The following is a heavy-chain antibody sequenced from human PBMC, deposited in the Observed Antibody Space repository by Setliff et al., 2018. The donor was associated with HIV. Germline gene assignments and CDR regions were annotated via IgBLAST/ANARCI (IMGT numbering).Heavy chain of an antibody. V-gene: IGHV3-23*01. D-gene: IGHD3-22*01. J-gene: IGHJ6*02. CDR2: ISAGGGST. CDR3: ARVGSSGGYGMDV. CDR1: GFTFSSYA. Sequence: PGWSLRLSCAASGFTFSSYAMSWVRQAPGKGLEWVSAISAGGGSTYYAYSVKGRFTISRDNAKNSLYLQMNSLRAEDTALYYCARVGSSGGYGMDVWGQGTTVTVSS.